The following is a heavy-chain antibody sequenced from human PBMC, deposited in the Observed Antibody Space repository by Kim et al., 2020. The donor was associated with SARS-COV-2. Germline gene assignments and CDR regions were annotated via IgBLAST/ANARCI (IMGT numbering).Heavy chain of an antibody. Sequence: GWSLRLSCAASGFTVSSNYMSWVRQAPGKGLEWVSVIYSGGSTYYAESAKGRFTTFRDNYKNKLYFQMNSLRAADTAVYYCARDPYFRKVAFDIWGQGT. CDR2: IYSGGST. D-gene: IGHD3-9*01. CDR1: GFTVSSNY. J-gene: IGHJ3*02. CDR3: ARDPYFRKVAFDI. V-gene: IGHV3-66*01.